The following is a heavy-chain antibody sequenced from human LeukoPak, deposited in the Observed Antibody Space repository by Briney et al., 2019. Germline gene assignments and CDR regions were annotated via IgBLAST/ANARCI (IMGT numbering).Heavy chain of an antibody. V-gene: IGHV4-39*01. Sequence: SGTLSLTCAVSGGSISSSSYYWGWIRQPPGKGLEWIGSIYYSGSTYYNPSLKSRVTISVDTSKNQFSLKLSSVTAADTAVYYCATVPIYYDILTGHTEYYFDYWGQGTLVTVSS. J-gene: IGHJ4*02. CDR2: IYYSGST. CDR3: ATVPIYYDILTGHTEYYFDY. D-gene: IGHD3-9*01. CDR1: GGSISSSSYY.